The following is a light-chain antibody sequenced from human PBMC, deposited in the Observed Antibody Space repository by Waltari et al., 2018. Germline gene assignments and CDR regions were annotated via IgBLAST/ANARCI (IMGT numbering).Light chain of an antibody. V-gene: IGLV1-44*01. Sequence: QSVLIQPPSVSGTPGQRVTISCSGGTSDIGSNTVNWYQQLPGTAPKLLIYIDNERPAGVPARCSGSKSGPSASLTISGLQSEDEADYYCSSWHDRLNGWIFGGGTKLIV. CDR1: TSDIGSNT. CDR2: IDN. J-gene: IGLJ2*01. CDR3: SSWHDRLNGWI.